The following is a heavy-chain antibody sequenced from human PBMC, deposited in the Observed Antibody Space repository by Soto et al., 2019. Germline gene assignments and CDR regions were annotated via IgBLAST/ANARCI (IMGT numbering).Heavy chain of an antibody. Sequence: GASVKVSCKASGYTFTSYGISWVRQAPGQGLEWMGWISAYNGNTNYAQKLQGRVTMTTDTSTSTAYMELRSLRSDDTAVYYCARDRGGRRNDSNYYGMDVWGQGTTVTVSS. CDR2: ISAYNGNT. CDR1: GYTFTSYG. D-gene: IGHD1-1*01. CDR3: ARDRGGRRNDSNYYGMDV. J-gene: IGHJ6*02. V-gene: IGHV1-18*01.